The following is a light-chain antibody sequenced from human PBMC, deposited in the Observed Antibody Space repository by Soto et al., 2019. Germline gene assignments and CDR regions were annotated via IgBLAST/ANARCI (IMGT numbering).Light chain of an antibody. CDR1: QSIANND. J-gene: IGKJ4*01. Sequence: EIMLTQSPGTLSLSPGERATLSCRASQSIANNDLAWYQHKPGQTPRLLIYGASSRATGISDRFSGSGSGTDFTLTISRLEPEDFAVYYCQQYGSSPALTFGGGTKVEIK. CDR2: GAS. CDR3: QQYGSSPALT. V-gene: IGKV3-20*01.